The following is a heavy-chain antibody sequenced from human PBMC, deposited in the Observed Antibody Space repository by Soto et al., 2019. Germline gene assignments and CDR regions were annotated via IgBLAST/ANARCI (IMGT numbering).Heavy chain of an antibody. Sequence: GGSLRLSCAASGFTFSSYGMHWVRQAPGKGPEWVAAISYDGSNKNYADSVKGRFTISRDNSKNTVYLQMNSLRPEDTAVYYCAKDTYYHDSSGYYIFDYWGQGTLVTVSS. J-gene: IGHJ4*02. CDR1: GFTFSSYG. CDR3: AKDTYYHDSSGYYIFDY. D-gene: IGHD3-22*01. CDR2: ISYDGSNK. V-gene: IGHV3-30*18.